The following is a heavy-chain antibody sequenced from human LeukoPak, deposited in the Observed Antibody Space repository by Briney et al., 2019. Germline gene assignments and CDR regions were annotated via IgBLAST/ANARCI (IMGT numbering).Heavy chain of an antibody. CDR2: ISSNGGST. D-gene: IGHD6-19*01. CDR3: ARERGEQWLVRHNDAFDI. V-gene: IGHV3-64*01. J-gene: IGHJ3*02. CDR1: GFTFSSYA. Sequence: GGSLRLSCAASGFTFSSYAMHWVRQAPGKGLEYVSAISSNGGSTYYANSVKGRFTISRDNSKNTLYLQMGSLRAEDMAVYYCARERGEQWLVRHNDAFDIWGQGTMVPVSS.